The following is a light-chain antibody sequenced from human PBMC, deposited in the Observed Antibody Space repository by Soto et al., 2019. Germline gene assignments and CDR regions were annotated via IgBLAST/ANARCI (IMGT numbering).Light chain of an antibody. Sequence: QSALTQPASVSGSPGQSITISCTGTSSDVGGYNYVSWYQQHPGKAPKLMIYEVSNRPSGVSSRFSGSKSGNTASLTISGIQAEDEADYYCSSYTSSSIDYVFGTGTKLTVL. J-gene: IGLJ1*01. CDR2: EVS. V-gene: IGLV2-14*01. CDR1: SSDVGGYNY. CDR3: SSYTSSSIDYV.